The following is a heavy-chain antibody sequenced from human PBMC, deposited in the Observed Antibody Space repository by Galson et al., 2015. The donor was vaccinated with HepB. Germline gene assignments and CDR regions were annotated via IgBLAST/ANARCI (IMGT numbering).Heavy chain of an antibody. V-gene: IGHV1-18*01. J-gene: IGHJ5*02. CDR3: ARVRGGLRGVKNVVDWFDP. D-gene: IGHD2/OR15-2a*01. CDR1: GYTFTSYG. CDR2: ISAYNGNT. Sequence: SVKVSCKASGYTFTSYGISWVRQAPGQGLEWMGWISAYNGNTNYAQKLQGRVTMTTDTSTSTAYMELRSLRSDDTAVYYCARVRGGLRGVKNVVDWFDPWGQGTLVTVSS.